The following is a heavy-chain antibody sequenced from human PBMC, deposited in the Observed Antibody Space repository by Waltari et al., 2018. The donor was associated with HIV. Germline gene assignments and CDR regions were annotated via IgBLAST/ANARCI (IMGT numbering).Heavy chain of an antibody. J-gene: IGHJ6*02. Sequence: QVQLQESGPGLVKPSQTLSLTCTVSGGSISSGGYYWSWIRQHPGKGLEWIGYIYSSGSTYYNPSLKSRVTISVDTSKNQFSLKLSSVTAADTAVYYCARDHATIFGGGGRDYGMDVWGQGTTVTVSS. CDR3: ARDHATIFGGGGRDYGMDV. V-gene: IGHV4-31*03. D-gene: IGHD3-3*01. CDR1: GGSISSGGYY. CDR2: IYSSGST.